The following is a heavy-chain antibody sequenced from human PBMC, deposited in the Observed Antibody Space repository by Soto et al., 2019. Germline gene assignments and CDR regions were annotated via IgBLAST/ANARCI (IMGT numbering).Heavy chain of an antibody. CDR3: ARADTPVAASFDF. Sequence: ASVKVSCKASGYTFTSYAMHWVRQAPGQRLEWMGWINAGNGNTKYSQKFQGRVTITRDTSASTAYMELSSLRSEDTAVYYCARADTPVAASFDFWAQGTLVTVSS. D-gene: IGHD6-19*01. V-gene: IGHV1-3*01. CDR2: INAGNGNT. J-gene: IGHJ4*02. CDR1: GYTFTSYA.